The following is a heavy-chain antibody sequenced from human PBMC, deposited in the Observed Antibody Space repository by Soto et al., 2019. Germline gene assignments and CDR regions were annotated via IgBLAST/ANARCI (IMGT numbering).Heavy chain of an antibody. CDR3: ARVLTGYYGYPPYYFDY. CDR2: IKQDGSEK. D-gene: IGHD3-9*01. V-gene: IGHV3-7*04. J-gene: IGHJ4*02. CDR1: GFTFSSYW. Sequence: GGSLRLSCAASGFTFSSYWMSWVRQAPGKGLEWVANIKQDGSEKYYVDSVKGRFTISRDNAKNSLYLQMNSLRAEDTAVYYCARVLTGYYGYPPYYFDYWGQGTLVTVSS.